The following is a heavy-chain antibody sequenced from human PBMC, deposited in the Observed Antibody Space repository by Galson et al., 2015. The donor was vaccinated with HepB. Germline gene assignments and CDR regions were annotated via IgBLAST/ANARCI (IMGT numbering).Heavy chain of an antibody. V-gene: IGHV1-69*13. D-gene: IGHD6-19*01. CDR1: GGAFSSYA. CDR2: IIPIFGTA. Sequence: SVKVSCKASGGAFSSYAISWVRQAPGQGLEWMGGIIPIFGTANYAQKFQGRVTITADESTSTAYMELSSLRSEDTAVYYCARVTSSGWNWFDPWGQGTLVTVSS. J-gene: IGHJ5*02. CDR3: ARVTSSGWNWFDP.